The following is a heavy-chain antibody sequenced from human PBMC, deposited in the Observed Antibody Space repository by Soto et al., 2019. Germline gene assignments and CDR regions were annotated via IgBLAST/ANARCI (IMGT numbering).Heavy chain of an antibody. V-gene: IGHV3-23*01. CDR2: IDGSGGIT. CDR3: VKNSGWFNT. D-gene: IGHD3-10*01. CDR1: GFTFGTTD. J-gene: IGHJ5*02. Sequence: QLLQSGGGLVQPGGSLTLSCAASGFTFGTTDMSWVRQAPGEGLEWVSTIDGSGGITYYADSVKGRFTISRDNSRNTVYLKRNCMRGDDTSLYYCVKNSGWFNTWGQGALVPGSS.